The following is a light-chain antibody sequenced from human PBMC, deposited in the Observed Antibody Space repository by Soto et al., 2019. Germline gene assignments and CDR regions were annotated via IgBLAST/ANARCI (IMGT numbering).Light chain of an antibody. CDR2: KDT. V-gene: IGLV3-25*03. CDR3: QSAGGSGPVV. J-gene: IGLJ3*02. Sequence: SYELTQPPSVSVSPGQTARITCSGQTLPYQYVFWYQQKPGQAPVLMVSKDTERPSGIPERFSGSSSGTTVTLTISGVQAEDEADYYCQSAGGSGPVVFGGGTKVTVL. CDR1: TLPYQY.